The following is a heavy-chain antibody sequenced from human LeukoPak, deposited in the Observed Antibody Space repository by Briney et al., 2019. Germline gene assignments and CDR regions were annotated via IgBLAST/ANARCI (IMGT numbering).Heavy chain of an antibody. CDR1: GFTCSSYS. D-gene: IGHD2-15*01. Sequence: PGGSLRLSCAASGFTCSSYSMNWVRQAPGKGLEWVSSISSSSSYIYYADSVKGRFAISRDNAKNSLYLQMNSLRAEDTAVYYCARDLLALDYYYGMDVWGQGTTVTVSS. CDR3: ARDLLALDYYYGMDV. CDR2: ISSSSSYI. V-gene: IGHV3-21*01. J-gene: IGHJ6*02.